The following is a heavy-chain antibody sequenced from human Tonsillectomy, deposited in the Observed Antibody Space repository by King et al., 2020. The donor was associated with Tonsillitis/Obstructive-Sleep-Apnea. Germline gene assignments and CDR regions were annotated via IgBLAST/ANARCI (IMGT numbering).Heavy chain of an antibody. CDR1: GFSLSTSGVG. CDR2: IYWDDDK. D-gene: IGHD4-17*01. J-gene: IGHJ4*02. Sequence: VTLKESGPTLVKPTQTLTLTCTFSGFSLSTSGVGVGWIRQPPGNALEWLALIYWDDDKRYSSSLKSRLTITKDTSKNQVVLTMTNMDPVDTATYYCAHSSTTATPFDYWGQGTLVTVSS. CDR3: AHSSTTATPFDY. V-gene: IGHV2-5*02.